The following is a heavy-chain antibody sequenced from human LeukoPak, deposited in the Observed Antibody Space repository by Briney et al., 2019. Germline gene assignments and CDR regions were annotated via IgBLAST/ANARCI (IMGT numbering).Heavy chain of an antibody. J-gene: IGHJ4*02. CDR1: GYTFTGYY. V-gene: IGHV1-2*02. CDR3: ARVGDSQYGGFDY. D-gene: IGHD4-17*01. CDR2: INPNSGGT. Sequence: ASVKVSCKASGYTFTGYYMHWVRQAPGQGLEWMGWINPNSGGTNYAQKFQGRVTMTRDTSISTAYMELSRLRSDDTAVYYCARVGDSQYGGFDYWGQGTLVTVS.